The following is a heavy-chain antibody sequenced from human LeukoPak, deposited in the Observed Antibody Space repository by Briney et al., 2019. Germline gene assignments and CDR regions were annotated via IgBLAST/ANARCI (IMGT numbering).Heavy chain of an antibody. CDR3: ARDTNYYGSGRFDY. J-gene: IGHJ4*02. Sequence: GGSLRLSCAASGFTFSSYWMSWVRQAPGKGLEWVAFIRYDGSNKYYADSVKGRFIISRDNSNNTVYLQMNSLRAEDTAVYYCARDTNYYGSGRFDYWGQGTLVTVSS. CDR2: IRYDGSNK. V-gene: IGHV3-30*02. CDR1: GFTFSSYW. D-gene: IGHD3-10*01.